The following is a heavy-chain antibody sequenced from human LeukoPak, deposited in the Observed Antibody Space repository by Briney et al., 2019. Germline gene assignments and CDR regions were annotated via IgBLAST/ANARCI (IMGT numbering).Heavy chain of an antibody. D-gene: IGHD4-17*01. J-gene: IGHJ4*02. CDR2: IYYSGYT. Sequence: SETLSLTCTVSGGSISSSSYYWGWIRQPPGKGLEWIGSIYYSGYTNYNPSLKSRVTISVDTSKNQFSLKLSSVTAADTAVYYCTTDFNEYGDFDYWGQGTLVTVSS. CDR3: TTDFNEYGDFDY. CDR1: GGSISSSSYY. V-gene: IGHV4-39*07.